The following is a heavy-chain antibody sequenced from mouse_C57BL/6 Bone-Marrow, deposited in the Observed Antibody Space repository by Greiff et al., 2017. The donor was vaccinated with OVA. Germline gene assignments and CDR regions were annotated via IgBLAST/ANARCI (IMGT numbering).Heavy chain of an antibody. D-gene: IGHD1-1*01. V-gene: IGHV2-2*01. J-gene: IGHJ4*01. Sequence: VKLLESGPGLVQPSQSLSITCTVSGFSLTSYGVHWVRQSPGKGLEWLGVIWSGGSTDYNAAFISRLSISKDNSKSQVFFKMNSLQADDTAIYYCASSHYYGSSYYAMDYWGQGTSVTVSS. CDR3: ASSHYYGSSYYAMDY. CDR1: GFSLTSYG. CDR2: IWSGGST.